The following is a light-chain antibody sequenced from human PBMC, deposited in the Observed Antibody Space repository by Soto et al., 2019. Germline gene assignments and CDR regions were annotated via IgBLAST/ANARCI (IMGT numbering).Light chain of an antibody. J-gene: IGKJ2*01. CDR3: QQCNTDSAT. CDR2: DAS. Sequence: DIQMTQAPTTLCASIGDRVTLTCRASQSINKCLAWYQQKPGQAPKLLIYDASSLQSVVPSMFSGSGSGTEFTLTISTMQPDDFATYFCQQCNTDSATFAQGTKVEIK. V-gene: IGKV1-5*01. CDR1: QSINKC.